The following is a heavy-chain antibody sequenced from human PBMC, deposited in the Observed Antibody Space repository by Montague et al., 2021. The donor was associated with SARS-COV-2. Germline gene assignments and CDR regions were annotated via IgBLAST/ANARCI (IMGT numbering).Heavy chain of an antibody. D-gene: IGHD1-14*01. Sequence: RRLSCAASGFTFSEYHMTWVRQAPGKGLQWVSYISRGSAEVYXAESVKGRFSISRDNDRSALYLQLNNLRNEDTATYYCARDSGITGADDYWGQGTLVVVSS. CDR2: ISRGSAEV. V-gene: IGHV3-48*02. J-gene: IGHJ4*02. CDR1: GFTFSEYH. CDR3: ARDSGITGADDY.